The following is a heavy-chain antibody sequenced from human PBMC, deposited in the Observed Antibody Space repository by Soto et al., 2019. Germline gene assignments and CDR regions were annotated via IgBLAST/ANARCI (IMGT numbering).Heavy chain of an antibody. Sequence: ASVKVSCKASGGTFSSYTISWVRQAPGQGLEWMGRIIPILGIANYAQKFQGRVTITADKSTSTAYMELSSLRSEDTAVYYCARTTPMVRGLFHPSQHEYWGQGTLVTVSS. D-gene: IGHD3-10*01. J-gene: IGHJ4*02. CDR1: GGTFSSYT. V-gene: IGHV1-69*02. CDR2: IIPILGIA. CDR3: ARTTPMVRGLFHPSQHEY.